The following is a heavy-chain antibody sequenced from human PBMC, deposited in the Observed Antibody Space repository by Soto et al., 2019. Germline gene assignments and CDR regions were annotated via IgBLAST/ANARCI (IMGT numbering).Heavy chain of an antibody. Sequence: SETLSLTCAVYGGSFSGYYWSWIRQPPGKGLEWIGEINHSGSTNYNPSLKSRVTISVDTSKNQFSLKLSSVTAADTAVYHCARGGSTYYYYMDVWGKGTTVTVSS. V-gene: IGHV4-34*01. J-gene: IGHJ6*03. D-gene: IGHD1-26*01. CDR3: ARGGSTYYYYMDV. CDR2: INHSGST. CDR1: GGSFSGYY.